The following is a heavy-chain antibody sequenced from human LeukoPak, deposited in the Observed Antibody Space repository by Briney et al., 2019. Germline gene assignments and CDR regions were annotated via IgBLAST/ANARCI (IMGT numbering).Heavy chain of an antibody. CDR1: GFTFSSYS. J-gene: IGHJ6*02. D-gene: IGHD1-7*01. Sequence: GGSLRLSCAASGFTFSSYSMNWVRQAPVKGLEWVSSISSSSSYIYYADSVKGRFTISRDNAKNSLYLQMNSLRAEDTAVYYCARGLNWNYELVCYGMDVWGQGTTVTVSS. CDR2: ISSSSSYI. V-gene: IGHV3-21*01. CDR3: ARGLNWNYELVCYGMDV.